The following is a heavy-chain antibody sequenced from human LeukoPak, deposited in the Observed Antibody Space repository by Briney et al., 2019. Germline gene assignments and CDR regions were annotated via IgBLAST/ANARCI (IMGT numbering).Heavy chain of an antibody. J-gene: IGHJ4*02. CDR1: GYTLTELS. V-gene: IGHV1-46*01. CDR2: INPSGGST. CDR3: ARVVRDGYRADY. Sequence: GASVKVSSKVSGYTLTELSMHWVRQAPGQGLEWMGIINPSGGSTSYAQKFQGRVTMTRDASTSTVYMELSSLRSEDTAVYYCARVVRDGYRADYWGQGTLVTVSS. D-gene: IGHD5-24*01.